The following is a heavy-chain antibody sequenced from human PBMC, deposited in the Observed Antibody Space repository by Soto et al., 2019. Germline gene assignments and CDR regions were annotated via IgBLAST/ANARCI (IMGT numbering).Heavy chain of an antibody. Sequence: RWGSLRLSCAASGFTFSSYGMHWVRQAPGKGLEWVAVISYDGGNEYYADSVKGRFTISRDNFKNTQYLQMNSLRAEDTAVYYCAKDGSSVIPAAHPRRYGMDVWGQGTTVTVSS. J-gene: IGHJ6*02. D-gene: IGHD2-2*01. CDR3: AKDGSSVIPAAHPRRYGMDV. CDR1: GFTFSSYG. V-gene: IGHV3-30*18. CDR2: ISYDGGNE.